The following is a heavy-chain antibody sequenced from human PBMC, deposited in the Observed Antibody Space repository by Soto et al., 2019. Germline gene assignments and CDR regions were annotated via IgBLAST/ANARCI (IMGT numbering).Heavy chain of an antibody. Sequence: SETLSLTCAVSSGSISSNWWSWVRQPPGKGLEYIGEVYHSGSTNYNPSLNGRVTMSVDKSKNHFSLDLSSVTAADTAVYYCSSQTYSYDWHHWGQGIQVTVSS. CDR1: SGSISSNW. V-gene: IGHV4-4*02. J-gene: IGHJ5*02. D-gene: IGHD5-18*01. CDR2: VYHSGST. CDR3: SSQTYSYDWHH.